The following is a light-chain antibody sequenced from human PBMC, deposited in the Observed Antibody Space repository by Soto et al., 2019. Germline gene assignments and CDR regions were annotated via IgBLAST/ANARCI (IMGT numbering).Light chain of an antibody. CDR2: EVS. CDR1: SSDVGGYNL. Sequence: QSALTQPASVSGSPGQSITISCTGTSSDVGGYNLVSWYQQHPGKAPKLMIYEVSKRPSGVSNRFSGSKSGNTASLTISGLQAEDEADYYCCSYAGSSIFYVFGTGTKVTVL. CDR3: CSYAGSSIFYV. V-gene: IGLV2-23*02. J-gene: IGLJ1*01.